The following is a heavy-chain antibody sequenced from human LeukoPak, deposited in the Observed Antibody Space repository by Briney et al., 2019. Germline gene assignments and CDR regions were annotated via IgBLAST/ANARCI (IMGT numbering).Heavy chain of an antibody. CDR3: ASSPRIVGRLDYYYYMDV. CDR2: IIPMFGSA. CDR1: GLTLSTYA. D-gene: IGHD6-6*01. Sequence: ASVTVSCKASGLTLSTYAISWVRQAPGQGLEWMGGIIPMFGSAHYAQKFQDRVTITMDESTTIAYMELSSLRSEDTAVYYCASSPRIVGRLDYYYYMDVWGKGTTVTVSS. J-gene: IGHJ6*03. V-gene: IGHV1-69*05.